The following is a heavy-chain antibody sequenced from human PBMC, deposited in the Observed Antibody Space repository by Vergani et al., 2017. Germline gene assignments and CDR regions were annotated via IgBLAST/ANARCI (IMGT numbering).Heavy chain of an antibody. CDR2: IIPIFGTA. CDR1: GGTFSSYA. D-gene: IGHD1-26*01. J-gene: IGHJ6*02. CDR3: ARDQGGSRLSLYYYYGMDV. Sequence: QVQLVQSGAEVKKPGSSVKVSCKASGGTFSSYAISWVRQAPGQGLEWMGGIIPIFGTANYAQKFQGRVTITADESTSTAYMELSSLRSEDTAVYYWARDQGGSRLSLYYYYGMDVWGQGTTVTVSS. V-gene: IGHV1-69*01.